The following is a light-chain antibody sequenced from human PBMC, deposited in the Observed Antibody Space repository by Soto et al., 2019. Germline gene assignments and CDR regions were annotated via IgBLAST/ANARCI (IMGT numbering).Light chain of an antibody. J-gene: IGLJ3*02. V-gene: IGLV1-40*01. Sequence: QAVVTQPPSVSGAPGQRVTISCTGSSSNIGAGYDVHWYQQLPGTAPKLLIYGNSNRPSGAPDRFSGSKSGTSASLAITGLQAEDEADYYCQSYDSSLSGSGVFGGGTKLTVL. CDR1: SSNIGAGYD. CDR2: GNS. CDR3: QSYDSSLSGSGV.